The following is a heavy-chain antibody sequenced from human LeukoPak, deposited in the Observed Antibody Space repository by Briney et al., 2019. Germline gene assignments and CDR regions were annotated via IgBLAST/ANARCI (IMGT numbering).Heavy chain of an antibody. D-gene: IGHD6-19*01. CDR2: ISYDGSNK. CDR1: GFTFSSYA. CDR3: ARGGKQWLVRYYYYGMDV. V-gene: IGHV3-30*04. Sequence: PGGSLGLSCAASGFTFSSYAMHWVRQAPGKGLEWVAVISYDGSNKYYADSVKGRFTISRDNSKNTLYLQMNSLRAEDTAVYYCARGGKQWLVRYYYYGMDVWGKGTTVTVSS. J-gene: IGHJ6*04.